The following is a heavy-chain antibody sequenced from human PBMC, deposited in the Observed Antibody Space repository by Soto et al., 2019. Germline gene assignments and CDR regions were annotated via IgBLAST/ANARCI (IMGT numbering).Heavy chain of an antibody. D-gene: IGHD4-17*01. V-gene: IGHV4-59*01. Sequence: QVQLQESGPGLVKPSETLSLTCTVSGGSISSYYWSWIRQPPGKGLELIGYIYYSGSTNYNPSLKSRVTISVDTSKNQFSLKLSSVTAADTAVYYCARSRTTVTPSGFQHWGQGTLVTVSS. CDR3: ARSRTTVTPSGFQH. CDR2: IYYSGST. J-gene: IGHJ1*01. CDR1: GGSISSYY.